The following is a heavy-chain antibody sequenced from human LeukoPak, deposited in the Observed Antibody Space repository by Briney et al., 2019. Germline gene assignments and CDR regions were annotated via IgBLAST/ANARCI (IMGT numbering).Heavy chain of an antibody. CDR2: INPNSGGT. J-gene: IGHJ4*02. V-gene: IGHV1-2*02. Sequence: GASVKVSCKASGYTFTSYGISWVRQAPGQGLEWMGWINPNSGGTNYAQKFQGRVTMTRDTSISTAYMELSRLRSDDTAVYYCASGTTRAYFDYWGQGTLVTVSS. CDR1: GYTFTSYG. CDR3: ASGTTRAYFDY. D-gene: IGHD2/OR15-2a*01.